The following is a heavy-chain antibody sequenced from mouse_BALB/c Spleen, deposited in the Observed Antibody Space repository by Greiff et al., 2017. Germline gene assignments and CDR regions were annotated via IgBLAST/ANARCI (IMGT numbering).Heavy chain of an antibody. Sequence: QVHVKQSGAELVRPGTSVKISCKASGYAFTNYWLGWVKQRPGHGLEWIGDIYPGSGNTYYNEKFKGKATLTADKSSSTAYMQLSSLTSEDSAVYFCARSYQGFAYWGQGTLVTVSA. CDR3: ARSYQGFAY. CDR2: IYPGSGNT. CDR1: GYAFTNYW. V-gene: IGHV1-63*01. D-gene: IGHD2-10*01. J-gene: IGHJ3*01.